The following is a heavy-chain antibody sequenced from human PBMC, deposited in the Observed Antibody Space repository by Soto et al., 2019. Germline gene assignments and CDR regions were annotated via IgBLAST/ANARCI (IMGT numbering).Heavy chain of an antibody. CDR2: ISSSSSYI. V-gene: IGHV3-21*01. D-gene: IGHD6-13*01. J-gene: IGHJ4*02. Sequence: GGSLRLSCAASGFTFSSYSMNWVRQAPGKGLEWVSSISSSSSYIYYADSVKGRFTISRDNAKNSLYLQMNSLRAEDTAVYYGARALSRYSSSWYYFDYWGQGTLVTVSS. CDR3: ARALSRYSSSWYYFDY. CDR1: GFTFSSYS.